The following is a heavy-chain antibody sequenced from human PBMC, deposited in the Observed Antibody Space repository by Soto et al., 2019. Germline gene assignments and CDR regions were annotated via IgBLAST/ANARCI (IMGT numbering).Heavy chain of an antibody. CDR3: ARHLYSSQLLPFDY. CDR2: IYYSGST. D-gene: IGHD2-2*01. CDR1: GFSISSSSYY. J-gene: IGHJ4*02. Sequence: PLETLSLTCTVSGFSISSSSYYLGWIRQPPGKGLEWIGSIYYSGSTYYNPSLKSRVTISVDTSKNQFSLKLSSVTAADTAVYYCARHLYSSQLLPFDYWGQGTLVTVSS. V-gene: IGHV4-39*01.